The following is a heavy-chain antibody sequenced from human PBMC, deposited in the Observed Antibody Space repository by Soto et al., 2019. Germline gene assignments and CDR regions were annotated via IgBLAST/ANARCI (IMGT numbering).Heavy chain of an antibody. CDR3: ARATYYYDSSGYSDRVLDY. J-gene: IGHJ4*02. Sequence: SETLSLTCTLSGGSISSFCYYWSWIRQHPGKGLEWIGYIYYSGNTYYNPSLKSRVTISEDTSKNQFSLKLSSVTAADTAVYYCARATYYYDSSGYSDRVLDYWGQGTLVTVSS. CDR2: IYYSGNT. D-gene: IGHD3-22*01. V-gene: IGHV4-31*03. CDR1: GGSISSFCYY.